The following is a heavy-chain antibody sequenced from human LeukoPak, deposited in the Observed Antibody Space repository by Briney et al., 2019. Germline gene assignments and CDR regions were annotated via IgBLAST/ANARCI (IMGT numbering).Heavy chain of an antibody. D-gene: IGHD3-9*01. V-gene: IGHV3-15*01. Sequence: SGGSLRLSCAASGLTFSNAWMSWVRQAPGKGLEWVGRIKSKTDGGTTDYAAPVKGRFTISRDDSKNTLYLQMNSLKTEDTAVYYCTTPADILTGYYYYYGMDVWGQGTTVTVSS. CDR1: GLTFSNAW. CDR2: IKSKTDGGTT. CDR3: TTPADILTGYYYYYGMDV. J-gene: IGHJ6*02.